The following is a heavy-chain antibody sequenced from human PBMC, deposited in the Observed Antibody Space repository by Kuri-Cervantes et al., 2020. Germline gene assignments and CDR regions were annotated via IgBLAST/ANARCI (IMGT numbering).Heavy chain of an antibody. CDR2: INQDGSQK. CDR1: GFNFKDFW. D-gene: IGHD6-19*01. V-gene: IGHV3-7*01. CDR3: ASDRGYRQWIFDY. Sequence: GGSLRLSCTASGFNFKDFWMTWVRQAPGKGLEWVANINQDGSQKYYVDSVKGRFIISKDNAEYSLYLQMNSLRAEDTAVYYCASDRGYRQWIFDYWGQGTLVTVSS. J-gene: IGHJ4*02.